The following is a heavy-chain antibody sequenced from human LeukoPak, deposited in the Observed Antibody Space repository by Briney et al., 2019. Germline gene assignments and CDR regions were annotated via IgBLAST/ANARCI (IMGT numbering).Heavy chain of an antibody. CDR1: VYTFTSYD. V-gene: IGHV1-8*01. CDR2: MNPNSGNT. Sequence: GASVKVSCKASVYTFTSYDINWVRQATGQGLEWMGWMNPNSGNTGYAQKFQGRVTMTRNTSISTTYMELSRLRSEDTAVYYCARGPPTAPVYWGQGTLVTVSS. D-gene: IGHD1-14*01. CDR3: ARGPPTAPVY. J-gene: IGHJ4*02.